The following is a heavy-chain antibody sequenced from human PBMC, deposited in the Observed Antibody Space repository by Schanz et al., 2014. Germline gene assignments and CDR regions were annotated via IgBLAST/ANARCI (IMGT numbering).Heavy chain of an antibody. Sequence: QVQLVQSGAEVKKPGASVKVSCKASGYTLTNFDINWVRQAPGQGLEWMGWINPNSGGTNYAQKFQGRVTMTRDTSISTAYMELSRLRSDDTAVYYCARAGQDFEYSSLSPIWYFDLWGRGTLVTVSS. V-gene: IGHV1-2*02. CDR3: ARAGQDFEYSSLSPIWYFDL. J-gene: IGHJ2*01. CDR2: INPNSGGT. CDR1: GYTLTNFD. D-gene: IGHD6-6*01.